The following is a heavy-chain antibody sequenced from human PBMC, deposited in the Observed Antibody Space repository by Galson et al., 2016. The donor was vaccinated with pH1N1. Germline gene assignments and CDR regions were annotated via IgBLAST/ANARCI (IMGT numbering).Heavy chain of an antibody. V-gene: IGHV2-70*01. CDR1: GFSLSTSGMC. CDR3: ARILYGDYAGYFDY. Sequence: PALVTPTQTLTLTCTFSGFSLSTSGMCVSWIRQPPGKALEWLALIDWDDDKYYSTSLKTRLTISKDTSKNQVVLTMTNMDPVDTATYYCARILYGDYAGYFDYWGQGTLVTVSS. J-gene: IGHJ4*02. CDR2: IDWDDDK. D-gene: IGHD4-17*01.